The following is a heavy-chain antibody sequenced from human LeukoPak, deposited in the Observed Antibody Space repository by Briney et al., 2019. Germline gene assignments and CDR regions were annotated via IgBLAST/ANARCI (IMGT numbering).Heavy chain of an antibody. CDR3: ARVVHWSSGWTAIQNYYYYGMDV. V-gene: IGHV6-1*01. CDR1: GDSVSSNSAA. CDR2: TYYRSKWYN. D-gene: IGHD6-19*01. J-gene: IGHJ6*02. Sequence: KTSQALSLTCAISGDSVSSNSAAWNWIRQSPSRGLEWLGRTYYRSKWYNDYAVSVKSRITINPDTSKNQFSLQLNSVTPEATAVYYCARVVHWSSGWTAIQNYYYYGMDVWGQGTTVTVSS.